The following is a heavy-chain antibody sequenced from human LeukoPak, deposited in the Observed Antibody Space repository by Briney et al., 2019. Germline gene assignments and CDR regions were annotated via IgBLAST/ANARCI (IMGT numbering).Heavy chain of an antibody. CDR2: IYYSGST. Sequence: SETLSLTCTVSGGSISSSSYYWGWIRQPPGKGLEWIGSIYYSGSTYYNPSLKSRVTISVDTSKNQFSLKLSSVTAADTAVYYCARRGERWLQITGFDPWGQGTLVTASS. CDR1: GGSISSSSYY. CDR3: ARRGERWLQITGFDP. V-gene: IGHV4-39*01. D-gene: IGHD5-24*01. J-gene: IGHJ5*02.